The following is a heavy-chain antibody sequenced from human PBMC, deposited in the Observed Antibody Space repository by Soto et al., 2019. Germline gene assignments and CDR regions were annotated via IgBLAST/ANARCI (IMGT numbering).Heavy chain of an antibody. CDR1: GGSISRYY. D-gene: IGHD2-21*02. CDR3: ARDLWGYCGTDCYPLDV. V-gene: IGHV4-59*01. Sequence: QVRLQESGPGLVKPSETLSLTCTVSGGSISRYYWSWIRQPPGKGLEWIGYLYNAGSTIYNPSLKSRVTISVDMTXNXISLNLNYVTAADTAVYYCARDLWGYCGTDCYPLDVWGQGTTVTVSS. CDR2: LYNAGST. J-gene: IGHJ6*02.